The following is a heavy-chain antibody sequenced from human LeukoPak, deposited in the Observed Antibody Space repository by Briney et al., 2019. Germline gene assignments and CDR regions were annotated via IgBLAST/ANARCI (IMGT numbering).Heavy chain of an antibody. CDR1: GFTFSSYA. D-gene: IGHD3-10*01. Sequence: GGSLRLSCAASGFTFSSYAMSWVRQAPGKGLEWVSAISGSGGSTYYADSVKGRFTISRDNSKNTLYLQMNSLRAEDTAVYCCAKDDRSGSYYGVRAFDIWGQGTMVTVSS. J-gene: IGHJ3*02. CDR3: AKDDRSGSYYGVRAFDI. CDR2: ISGSGGST. V-gene: IGHV3-23*01.